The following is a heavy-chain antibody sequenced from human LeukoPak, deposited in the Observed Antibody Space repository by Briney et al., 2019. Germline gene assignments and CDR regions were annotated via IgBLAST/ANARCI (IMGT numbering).Heavy chain of an antibody. Sequence: GGSLRLSCAASGFTFSGHSMTWVRQAPGKGLEWVANINLDGSERFYVDFVKGRFTFSRDNADNSMYLQMNSLRAEDTAVYYCGRVIAGAIDYWGQGTLVTVSS. CDR2: INLDGSER. CDR3: GRVIAGAIDY. V-gene: IGHV3-7*01. CDR1: GFTFSGHS. J-gene: IGHJ4*02. D-gene: IGHD6-13*01.